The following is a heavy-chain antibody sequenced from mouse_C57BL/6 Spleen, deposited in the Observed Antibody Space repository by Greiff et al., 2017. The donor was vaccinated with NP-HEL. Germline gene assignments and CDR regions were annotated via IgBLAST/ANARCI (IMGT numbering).Heavy chain of an antibody. Sequence: VQLQQPGAELVKPGASVKLSCKASGYTFTSYWMQWVKQRPGQGLEWIGEIDPSDGYTNYNQKFKGKATLTVDTSSSTAYMQLSSLTSEDSSVDYCSRNELGPWLAYWGQGTLVTVSA. J-gene: IGHJ3*01. D-gene: IGHD4-1*01. V-gene: IGHV1-50*01. CDR1: GYTFTSYW. CDR3: SRNELGPWLAY. CDR2: IDPSDGYT.